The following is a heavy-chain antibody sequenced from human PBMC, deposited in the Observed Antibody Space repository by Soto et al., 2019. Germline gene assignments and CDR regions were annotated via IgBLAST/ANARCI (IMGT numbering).Heavy chain of an antibody. CDR3: ARGSLRYFDWPSPAYYYYGMDV. V-gene: IGHV3-64*02. CDR1: GFTFSSYA. J-gene: IGHJ6*02. Sequence: PGGSLRLSCAASGFTFSSYAMHWVRQAPGKGLEYVSAISSNGGSTYYADSVKGRFTISGDNSKNTLYLQMGSLRAEDMAVYYCARGSLRYFDWPSPAYYYYGMDVWGQGTTVTVSS. CDR2: ISSNGGST. D-gene: IGHD3-9*01.